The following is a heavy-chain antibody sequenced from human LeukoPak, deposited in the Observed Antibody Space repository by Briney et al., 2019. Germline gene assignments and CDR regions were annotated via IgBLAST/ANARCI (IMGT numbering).Heavy chain of an antibody. CDR1: GGSFSGYY. D-gene: IGHD3-16*01. V-gene: IGHV4-34*01. Sequence: SETLSLTCAVYGGSFSGYYWSWIRQPPGKGLEWIGSIYYSGSTYYNPSLKSRVTISVDTSKNQFSLKLSSVTAADTAVYYCARHYGPWGQGTLVTVSS. CDR2: IYYSGST. J-gene: IGHJ5*02. CDR3: ARHYGP.